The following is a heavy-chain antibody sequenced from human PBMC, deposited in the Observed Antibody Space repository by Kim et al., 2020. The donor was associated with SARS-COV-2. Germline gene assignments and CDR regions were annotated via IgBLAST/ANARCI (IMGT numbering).Heavy chain of an antibody. Sequence: GGSLRLSCAASGFTFTSYGMHWVRQAPGKGLEWVAVISYDGSNKYYADSVKGRFTISRDNSKNTLYLQMNSLRPEDTAVYYCEGQGYCSSTTCHIDFWG. V-gene: IGHV3-30*03. J-gene: IGHJ4*01. CDR3: EGQGYCSSTTCHIDF. CDR2: ISYDGSNK. D-gene: IGHD2-2*02. CDR1: GFTFTSYG.